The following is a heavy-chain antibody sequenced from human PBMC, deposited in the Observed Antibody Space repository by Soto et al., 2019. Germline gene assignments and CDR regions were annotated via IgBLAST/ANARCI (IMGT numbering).Heavy chain of an antibody. CDR1: GYTFTNYG. V-gene: IGHV1-18*01. J-gene: IGHJ6*02. CDR2: INVYNGNT. CDR3: AYSSGYYYYYYGMDV. Sequence: ASVKVSCKASGYTFTNYGISWVRQAPGQGLEWMGWINVYNGNTKYAQKVQGRVTMTTDTSTSTAYMELSSLRSEDTAVYYCAYSSGYYYYYYGMDVWGQGTTVTVSS. D-gene: IGHD3-22*01.